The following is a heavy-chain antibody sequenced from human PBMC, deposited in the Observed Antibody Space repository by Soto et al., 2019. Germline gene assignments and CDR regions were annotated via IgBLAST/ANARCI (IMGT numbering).Heavy chain of an antibody. CDR3: ARTQRYYDFWSGYYGYYYYGMDV. CDR2: IYYSGST. CDR1: GGSISSYY. V-gene: IGHV4-59*01. D-gene: IGHD3-3*01. J-gene: IGHJ6*02. Sequence: SETLSLTCTVSGGSISSYYWSWIRQPPGKGLEWIGYIYYSGSTNYNPSLKSRVTISVDTSKNQFSLKLSSVTAADTAVYYCARTQRYYDFWSGYYGYYYYGMDVWGQGTTVTSP.